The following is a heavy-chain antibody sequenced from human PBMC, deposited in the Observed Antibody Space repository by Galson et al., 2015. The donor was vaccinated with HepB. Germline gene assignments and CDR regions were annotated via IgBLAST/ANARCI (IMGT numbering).Heavy chain of an antibody. D-gene: IGHD1-1*01. CDR2: IKPDGNEK. CDR3: ARQTGWAGTPPDF. Sequence: SLRLSCAASGFSFGNSWLTWVRQSPREGLEWVANIKPDGNEKYYADFLKGRFAISRDNSKISVYLQMNSRRPDDTAVYYCARQTGWAGTPPDFWGQGTLVTVAS. J-gene: IGHJ4*02. V-gene: IGHV3-7*03. CDR1: GFSFGNSW.